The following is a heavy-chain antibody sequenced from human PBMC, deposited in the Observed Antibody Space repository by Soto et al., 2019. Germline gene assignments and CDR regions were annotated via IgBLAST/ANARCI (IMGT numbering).Heavy chain of an antibody. V-gene: IGHV2-5*02. CDR1: GFSLSTSGVG. CDR3: AHSLIGYYYDSSGSNWFDP. D-gene: IGHD3-22*01. J-gene: IGHJ5*02. CDR2: IYWGDDK. Sequence: QITLKESGPTLVKPTQTLTLTCTFSGFSLSTSGVGVGWIRQPPGKALEWLALIYWGDDKRYSPSLKSRLTITKDTSKNQVVLTMTNMDPVDTATYYCAHSLIGYYYDSSGSNWFDPWGQGTLVTVSS.